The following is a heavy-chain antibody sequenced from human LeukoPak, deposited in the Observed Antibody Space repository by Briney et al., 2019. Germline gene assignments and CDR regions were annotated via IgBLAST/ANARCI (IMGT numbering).Heavy chain of an antibody. CDR3: ARGSQSLGYCSGGSCRAKIFDY. D-gene: IGHD2-15*01. J-gene: IGHJ4*02. CDR1: GDSISNFY. V-gene: IGHV4-59*01. CDR2: IYHSGKT. Sequence: SETLSLTCTVSGDSISNFYWSWIRQPPGKGLEWIGNIYHSGKTKYNPSLKSRVTISIDTSKHQFSLKLTSVTAADTAVYYCARGSQSLGYCSGGSCRAKIFDYWGQGTLVTVSS.